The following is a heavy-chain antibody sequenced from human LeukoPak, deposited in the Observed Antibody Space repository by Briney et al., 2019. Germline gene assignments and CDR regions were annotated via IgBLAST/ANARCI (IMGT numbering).Heavy chain of an antibody. Sequence: GGSLRLSCAASGFTFSSYAMHWVRQTPGKGLEWVSGIGGSGGYHTYYADSVRGRFTISRDNSRNTLYVQMNSLRAEDTAVYYCARDRNWGAYDIWGQGTMVTVSS. CDR2: IGGSGGYHT. CDR1: GFTFSSYA. V-gene: IGHV3-23*01. D-gene: IGHD7-27*01. CDR3: ARDRNWGAYDI. J-gene: IGHJ3*02.